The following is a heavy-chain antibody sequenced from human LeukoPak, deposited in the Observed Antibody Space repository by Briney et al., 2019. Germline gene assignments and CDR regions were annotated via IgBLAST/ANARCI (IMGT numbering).Heavy chain of an antibody. J-gene: IGHJ4*02. V-gene: IGHV2-5*02. Sequence: SGPTLVKPTQTLTLTCTFSGFSLSTSGVGVGWIRQPPGKALEWLALIYWDDDKRYSPSLKSRLTITKDTSKNQVVLTMTTMDPVDTATYYCAHRGSSTSCFDYWGQGTLVTVSS. CDR1: GFSLSTSGVG. D-gene: IGHD2-2*01. CDR2: IYWDDDK. CDR3: AHRGSSTSCFDY.